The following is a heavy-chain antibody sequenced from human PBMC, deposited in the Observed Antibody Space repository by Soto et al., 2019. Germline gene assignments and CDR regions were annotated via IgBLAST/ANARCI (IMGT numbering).Heavy chain of an antibody. CDR1: GFTFGDYW. CDR3: ATAEVDY. V-gene: IGHV3-74*03. J-gene: IGHJ4*02. CDR2: MTGDGRTT. Sequence: GGSLRLSCASSGFTFGDYWMHWVRQPPGKGPEWVSRMTGDGRTTQYADSVKGRFTASRDNAKSTLYLQMNSLRAEDTAVYYCATAEVDYWGPGTLVTVSS.